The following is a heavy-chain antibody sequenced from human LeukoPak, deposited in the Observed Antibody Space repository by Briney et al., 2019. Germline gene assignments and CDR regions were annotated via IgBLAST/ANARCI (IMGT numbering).Heavy chain of an antibody. D-gene: IGHD1-26*01. Sequence: PGGSLRLSCTASGFNFSYYAMHWVRQAPGKGLAWVALIWFDGSNEYYEDSVKGRFTISRDNSKDTVFLQMNSLTVDDTAVYFCARLVGGTTGATDSSGQGSLVSVS. V-gene: IGHV3-33*01. CDR2: IWFDGSNE. J-gene: IGHJ5*02. CDR1: GFNFSYYA. CDR3: ARLVGGTTGATDS.